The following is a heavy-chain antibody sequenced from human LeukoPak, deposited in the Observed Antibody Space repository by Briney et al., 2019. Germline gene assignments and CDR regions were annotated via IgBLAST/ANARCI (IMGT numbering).Heavy chain of an antibody. V-gene: IGHV3-11*04. D-gene: IGHD3-9*01. J-gene: IGHJ4*02. CDR3: ARNLRYSN. CDR1: GFTFSDYY. CDR2: ISDSGSTI. Sequence: PGGSLRLSCAASGFTFSDYYMNWIRQAPGKGLEWVSYISDSGSTIYYADSVKGRFTISRDNAKNSLYLQMNSLRAEDTAVYYCARNLRYSNWGQGTLVTVSS.